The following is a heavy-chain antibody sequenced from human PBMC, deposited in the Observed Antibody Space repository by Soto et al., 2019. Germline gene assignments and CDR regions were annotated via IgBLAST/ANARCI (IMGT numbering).Heavy chain of an antibody. CDR1: GDSVSSNSAA. CDR2: TYYRSKWYN. CDR3: ARDPNPTTGQQLVRSSWFDP. D-gene: IGHD6-13*01. Sequence: SQTLSLTCVISGDSVSSNSAAWNWIRQSPSRGLEWLGRTYYRSKWYNDYAVSVKSRITINPDTSKNQFSLQLNSVTPEDTAVYYCARDPNPTTGQQLVRSSWFDPWGQGTLVTVSS. V-gene: IGHV6-1*01. J-gene: IGHJ5*02.